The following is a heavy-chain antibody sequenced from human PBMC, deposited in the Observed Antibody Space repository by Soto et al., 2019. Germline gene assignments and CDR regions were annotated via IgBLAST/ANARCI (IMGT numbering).Heavy chain of an antibody. Sequence: SETLSLTCTVSGGSISSSSYYWGWIRQPPGKGLEWIGSIYYSGSTNYNPSLKSRVTISVDTSKNQFSLKLSSVTAADTAVYYCARVARGVGYYYYYYMDVWGKRTTVTVSS. D-gene: IGHD3-10*01. V-gene: IGHV4-39*07. CDR3: ARVARGVGYYYYYYMDV. J-gene: IGHJ6*03. CDR2: IYYSGST. CDR1: GGSISSSSYY.